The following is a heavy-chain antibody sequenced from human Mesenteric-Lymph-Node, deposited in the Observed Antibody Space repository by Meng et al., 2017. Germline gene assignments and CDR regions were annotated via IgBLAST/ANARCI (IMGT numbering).Heavy chain of an antibody. V-gene: IGHV3-30*04. CDR3: AKDNYGMDV. Sequence: GGSLRLSCAASGFTFSSYAMHWVRQAPGKGLEWVAVISYDGSNKYYADSVKGRFTISRDNSKNSLYLQMNSLRTEDTALYYCAKDNYGMDVWGQGTTVTVSS. CDR1: GFTFSSYA. J-gene: IGHJ6*02. CDR2: ISYDGSNK.